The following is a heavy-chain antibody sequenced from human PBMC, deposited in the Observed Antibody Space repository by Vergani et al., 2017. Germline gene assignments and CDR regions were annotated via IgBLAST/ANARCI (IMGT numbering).Heavy chain of an antibody. Sequence: EVQLVESGGGLVQPGGSLRLSCAASGFTFSRHAMTWVRQAPGKGLEWLSYIGRDLNTIYYADSVQGRFTISRDNSKNTLYLQMNSLRAEDTAVYYCARQYSSSSGAFDYWGQGTLVTVSS. V-gene: IGHV3-48*01. CDR2: IGRDLNTI. CDR3: ARQYSSSSGAFDY. D-gene: IGHD6-6*01. CDR1: GFTFSRHA. J-gene: IGHJ4*02.